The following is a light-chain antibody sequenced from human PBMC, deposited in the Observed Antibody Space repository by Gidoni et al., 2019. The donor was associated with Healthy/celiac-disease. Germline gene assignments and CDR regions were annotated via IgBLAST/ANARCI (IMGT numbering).Light chain of an antibody. CDR3: QHRSNWSLT. Sequence: PAPLSFSPGERATLSCRASQSVTSYLAWYQQKPGQAPRLLIYDASNRATGIPARFSGSGSGTDFTFTISSLEPEDFAVYYCQHRSNWSLTFGGGTKVEIK. V-gene: IGKV3-11*01. CDR1: QSVTSY. CDR2: DAS. J-gene: IGKJ4*01.